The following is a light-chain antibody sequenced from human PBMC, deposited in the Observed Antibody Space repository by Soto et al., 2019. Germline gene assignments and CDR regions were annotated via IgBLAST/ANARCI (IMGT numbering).Light chain of an antibody. J-gene: IGKJ1*01. Sequence: EIVLTQSTGILSLSPGQRVNLSCRASQSVSNDFLAWYQQKPGQAPRLLIYGASTRATDVPDRFSGSGSGADFTLTISRLEPEDFAVYYCQQYGSSPPRTFGQGTKVEMK. CDR3: QQYGSSPPRT. CDR1: QSVSNDF. V-gene: IGKV3-20*01. CDR2: GAS.